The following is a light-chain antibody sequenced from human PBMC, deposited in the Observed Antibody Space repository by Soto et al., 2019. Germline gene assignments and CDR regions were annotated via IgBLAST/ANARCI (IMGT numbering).Light chain of an antibody. CDR3: GAWDSSLMGVV. Sequence: QSVLTQPPSVSASPGQKVTISCSGSSSNVGNNYVSWYQQLPGTAPQLLIYDNNKRPSGIPDRFSGSKSATSATLDITALQTGDEADYYCGAWDSSLMGVVFGGGTKVTVL. J-gene: IGLJ2*01. CDR2: DNN. CDR1: SSNVGNNY. V-gene: IGLV1-51*01.